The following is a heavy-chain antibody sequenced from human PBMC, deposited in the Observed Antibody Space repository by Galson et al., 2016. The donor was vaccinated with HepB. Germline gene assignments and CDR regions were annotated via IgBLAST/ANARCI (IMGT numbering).Heavy chain of an antibody. J-gene: IGHJ4*02. V-gene: IGHV3-23*01. D-gene: IGHD3-16*01. CDR2: TSVSGDSK. CDR3: ARRPGLRGGGFFDY. Sequence: SLRLSCAASGFTFSSFALGWVRQAPGKGLEWVSATSVSGDSKFYADSVKGRFAISRDNSKSTVYLQMNSLRAEDTAVYYCARRPGLRGGGFFDYWGLGTPVTVSS. CDR1: GFTFSSFA.